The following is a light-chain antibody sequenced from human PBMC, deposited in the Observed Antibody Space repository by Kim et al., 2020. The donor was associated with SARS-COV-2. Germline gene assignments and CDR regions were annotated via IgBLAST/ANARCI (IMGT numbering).Light chain of an antibody. CDR3: NSRDSNDNVV. CDR2: GKN. V-gene: IGLV3-19*01. Sequence: SSELTQDPAVSVALGQTVRITCQGDSLRSYYATWYQQKPGQAPIVVIYGKNNRPSGIPDRFSGSSSGNTASLTITGTQAGDGADYYCNSRDSNDNVVFAEGPRSPS. J-gene: IGLJ2*01. CDR1: SLRSYY.